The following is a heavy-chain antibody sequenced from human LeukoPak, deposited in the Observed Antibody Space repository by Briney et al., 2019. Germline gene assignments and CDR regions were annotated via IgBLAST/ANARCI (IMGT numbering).Heavy chain of an antibody. V-gene: IGHV4-59*01. J-gene: IGHJ1*01. CDR2: IYYSGST. Sequence: PSETLSLTCTVSGGSISSYYWSWIRQPPGKGLEWIGYIYYSGSTNYNPSLKSRVTISVDTSKNQFSLKLSSVTAADTAVYYCAGGYAEYFQHWGQGTLVTVSS. CDR1: GGSISSYY. D-gene: IGHD5-18*01. CDR3: AGGYAEYFQH.